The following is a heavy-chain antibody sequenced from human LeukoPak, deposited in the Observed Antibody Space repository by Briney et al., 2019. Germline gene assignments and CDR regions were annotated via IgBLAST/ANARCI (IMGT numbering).Heavy chain of an antibody. Sequence: SETLSLTCTVYGGSFSGYYWSWIRQPPGKGLEWIGEINHSGSTNYNPSLKSRVTISVDTSKNQFSLKLSSVTAADTAVYYCARRRARSSGWYSEYWGQGTLVTVSS. J-gene: IGHJ4*02. V-gene: IGHV4-34*01. D-gene: IGHD6-19*01. CDR2: INHSGST. CDR3: ARRRARSSGWYSEY. CDR1: GGSFSGYY.